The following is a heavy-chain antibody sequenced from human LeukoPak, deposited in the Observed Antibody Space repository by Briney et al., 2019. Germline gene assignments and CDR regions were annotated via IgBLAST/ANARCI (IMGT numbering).Heavy chain of an antibody. D-gene: IGHD3-9*01. Sequence: ASVKVSCKTSGYTFTNYGISWVRQAPGQGLEWMGWISAYNGNTNYAQKLQGRVTMTTDTSTSTAYMELRSLRSDDTAVYYCARDPRAVLTGYYNGDAFDIWGQGTMVTVSS. CDR1: GYTFTNYG. V-gene: IGHV1-18*01. CDR3: ARDPRAVLTGYYNGDAFDI. CDR2: ISAYNGNT. J-gene: IGHJ3*02.